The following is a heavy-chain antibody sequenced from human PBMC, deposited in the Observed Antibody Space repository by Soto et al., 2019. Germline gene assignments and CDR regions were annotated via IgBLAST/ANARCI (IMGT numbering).Heavy chain of an antibody. CDR3: AKAGFWSGYYSLVDY. V-gene: IGHV3-48*04. D-gene: IGHD3-3*01. Sequence: SLRLYCAASGFTVRNYGMNRVRPAPGKGLEWVSYIGIGSSTKYYADSVKGRFTISRDNAKNSLYLQMNSLRAEDTALYYCAKAGFWSGYYSLVDYWGQGTLVTVSS. CDR1: GFTVRNYG. J-gene: IGHJ4*02. CDR2: IGIGSSTK.